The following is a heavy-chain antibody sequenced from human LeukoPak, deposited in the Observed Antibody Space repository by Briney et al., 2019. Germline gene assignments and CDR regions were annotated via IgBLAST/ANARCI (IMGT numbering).Heavy chain of an antibody. V-gene: IGHV4-4*02. D-gene: IGHD2-8*02. J-gene: IGHJ5*02. CDR1: GGSISSNDW. CDR2: CYHSGST. Sequence: PSGTLSLTCAVSGGSISSNDWWSWVRPARGKGLEWSGVCYHSGSTNSNPSLKSRVTISVDKSKNEFSLKLRSVTAADTAVYYCARLGGPGYCTGTSCRGNWFDPWGQGTLVTVSS. CDR3: ARLGGPGYCTGTSCRGNWFDP.